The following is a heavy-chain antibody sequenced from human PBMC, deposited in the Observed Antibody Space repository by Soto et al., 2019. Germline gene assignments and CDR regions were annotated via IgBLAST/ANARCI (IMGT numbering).Heavy chain of an antibody. CDR3: AKVPLPGYCSGGSCYSFDY. D-gene: IGHD2-15*01. V-gene: IGHV3-30*18. CDR2: ISYDGSNK. CDR1: GFTFSSYG. J-gene: IGHJ4*02. Sequence: QVQLVESGGGVVQPGRSLRLSCAASGFTFSSYGTHWVRQAPGKGLEWVAVISYDGSNKYYADSVKGRFTISRDNSKNTLYLQMNSLREEDPAVYYCAKVPLPGYCSGGSCYSFDYWGQGTLVTVSS.